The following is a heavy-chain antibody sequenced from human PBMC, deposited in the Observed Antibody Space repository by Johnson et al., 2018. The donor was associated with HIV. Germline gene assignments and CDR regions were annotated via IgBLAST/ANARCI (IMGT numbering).Heavy chain of an antibody. D-gene: IGHD5-18*01. Sequence: VQLVESGGGVVRPGGSLRLSCAASGFMFSSFAMHWVRQAPGKGLEWVAVIYSGDTTYYAGSVKGRFTISRDNSKNTLYLQMNSLRVDDTAIYYCARAYTYGAFDIWGQGTMVTVSS. J-gene: IGHJ3*02. V-gene: IGHV3-66*01. CDR1: GFMFSSFA. CDR3: ARAYTYGAFDI. CDR2: IYSGDTT.